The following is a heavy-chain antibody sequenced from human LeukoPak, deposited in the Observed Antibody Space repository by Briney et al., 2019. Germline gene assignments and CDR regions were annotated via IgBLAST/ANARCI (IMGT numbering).Heavy chain of an antibody. CDR2: IYHSGST. CDR3: ARRRGSYSIDY. Sequence: SETLSLTCAVSGYSISSGYYWGWIRQPPGKGLEWIGSIYHSGSTYYNPSLKSRVTISVDTSKNQFSLKLGSVTAADTAVYYCARRRGSYSIDYWGQGTLVTVSS. J-gene: IGHJ4*02. D-gene: IGHD1-26*01. CDR1: GYSISSGYY. V-gene: IGHV4-38-2*01.